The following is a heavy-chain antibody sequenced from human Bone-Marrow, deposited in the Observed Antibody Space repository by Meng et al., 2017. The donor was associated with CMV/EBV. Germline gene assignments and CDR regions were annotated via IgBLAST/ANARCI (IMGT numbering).Heavy chain of an antibody. D-gene: IGHD2-2*02. V-gene: IGHV1-69*04. Sequence: SVKVSCKASGGTFSSYTISWVRQAPGQGLEWMGRIIPILGIANYAQKFQGRVTITADKSTSTAYMELSSLRSEDTAVYYCARDTVVVPAAIRYYYYGMEVWGQGNMVPVDS. CDR3: ARDTVVVPAAIRYYYYGMEV. J-gene: IGHJ6*01. CDR2: IIPILGIA. CDR1: GGTFSSYT.